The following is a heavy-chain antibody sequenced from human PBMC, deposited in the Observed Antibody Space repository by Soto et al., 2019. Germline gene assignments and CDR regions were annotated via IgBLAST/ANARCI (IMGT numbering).Heavy chain of an antibody. Sequence: SETLSLTCVVSGWSLSDYFWSWIRQPPGKALEWIGEINHRGSINYNPSLKSRVTISVDTSKNQFSLKLSSVTAADTAVYYCARVNKAAAISSFDPWGQGTLVTVSS. J-gene: IGHJ5*02. V-gene: IGHV4-34*09. CDR1: GWSLSDYF. D-gene: IGHD2-2*01. CDR3: ARVNKAAAISSFDP. CDR2: INHRGSI.